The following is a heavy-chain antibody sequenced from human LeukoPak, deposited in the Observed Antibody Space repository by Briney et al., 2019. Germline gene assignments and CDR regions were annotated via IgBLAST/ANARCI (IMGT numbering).Heavy chain of an antibody. D-gene: IGHD3-22*01. Sequence: GGSLRLSCAVSGLTFRDAWMTWVRRAPGKGRVWVGRLKSLASGRTTDYAAPVKGRFTISRVDSKNTVYLQMNSLKTEDTAVYYCTHDSSGYYSLHSWGQGTLVTVCS. J-gene: IGHJ4*02. CDR2: LKSLASGRTT. CDR1: GLTFRDAW. CDR3: THDSSGYYSLHS. V-gene: IGHV3-15*01.